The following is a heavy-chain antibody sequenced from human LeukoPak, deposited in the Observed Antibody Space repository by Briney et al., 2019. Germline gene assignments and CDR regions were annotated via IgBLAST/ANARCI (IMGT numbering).Heavy chain of an antibody. CDR1: GGSISFYY. Sequence: SETLSLTCTVSGGSISFYYWSWIRQPPGRGLEWIGYISYSGSTNYNPSLKSRVTISLDTSKNQSSLKLSSVTAADTAVYYCARHPELYFFDYWGQGTLVTVSS. CDR3: ARHPELYFFDY. V-gene: IGHV4-59*01. J-gene: IGHJ4*02. D-gene: IGHD3-10*01. CDR2: ISYSGST.